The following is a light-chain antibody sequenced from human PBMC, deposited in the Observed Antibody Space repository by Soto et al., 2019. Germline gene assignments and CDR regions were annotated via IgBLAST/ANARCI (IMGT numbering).Light chain of an antibody. J-gene: IGKJ2*01. Sequence: EIVMTQSPATLSVSPGGTATLSCRASQGLGSRLAWYHQKPGQAHRLLIYDSSTMATGVPDRFSGSESETEYSITIGSLQSEDFALFSCQHYHGWVKPFGQGTKLEIK. CDR1: QGLGSR. CDR3: QHYHGWVKP. CDR2: DSS. V-gene: IGKV3-15*01.